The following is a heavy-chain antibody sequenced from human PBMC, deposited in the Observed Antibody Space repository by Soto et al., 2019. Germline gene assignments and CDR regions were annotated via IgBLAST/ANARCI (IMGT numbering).Heavy chain of an antibody. CDR2: ITSGSATI. CDR1: RFTFSSFS. J-gene: IGHJ2*01. D-gene: IGHD6-6*01. Sequence: EVQLVESGGGLVQPGGSLRLSCAASRFTFSSFSMNWVRQAPGKGLEWVSYITSGSATIYYADSVKGRFTISRDNAKNSLYLQMNSLRDEDTAVYYCARDSASYSSSSGSYWYFDLWGRGTLVTVSS. V-gene: IGHV3-48*02. CDR3: ARDSASYSSSSGSYWYFDL.